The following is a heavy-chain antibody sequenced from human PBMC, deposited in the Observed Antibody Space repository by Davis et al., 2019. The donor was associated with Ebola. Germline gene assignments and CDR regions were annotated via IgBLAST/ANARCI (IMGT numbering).Heavy chain of an antibody. D-gene: IGHD6-13*01. J-gene: IGHJ5*02. CDR3: ARDRDYSSSQHCFEP. CDR2: FYHAGYF. V-gene: IGHV4-4*02. CDR1: GGSISSSNW. Sequence: MPSGTLSLTCAVSGGSISSSNWWSWVRQAPGKGLEWIGEFYHAGYFNYNPSLKSRVTISLDKSKNQFSLKLTSVTAADTAVYYCARDRDYSSSQHCFEPWGLGTLVTVSS.